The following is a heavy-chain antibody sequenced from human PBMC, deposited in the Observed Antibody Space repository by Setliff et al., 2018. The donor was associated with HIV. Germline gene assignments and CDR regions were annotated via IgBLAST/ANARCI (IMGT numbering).Heavy chain of an antibody. CDR1: GDTFSNYA. CDR2: ISAGNGNT. Sequence: ASVKVSCKASGDTFSNYAIGWVRQAPGQGLEWMGWISAGNGNTKYSQKFQGRVTITRDTSASTAYMELSSLRSEDTAVYYCARDRRIQPNWPTGVGMDVWGQGTTVTVSS. J-gene: IGHJ6*02. D-gene: IGHD5-18*01. CDR3: ARDRRIQPNWPTGVGMDV. V-gene: IGHV1-3*01.